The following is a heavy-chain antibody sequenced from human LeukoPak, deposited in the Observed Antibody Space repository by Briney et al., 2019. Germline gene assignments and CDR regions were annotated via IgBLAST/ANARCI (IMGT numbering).Heavy chain of an antibody. D-gene: IGHD5-18*01. V-gene: IGHV4-61*01. CDR1: GGSISSSSYY. J-gene: IGHJ6*03. Sequence: PSETLSLTCTVSGGSISSSSYYWSWIRQPPGKGLEWIGYIYYSGSTNYNPSLKSRVTISVDTSKNQFSLKLSSVTAADTAVYYCARGKRIYSYGQTYYYYMDVWGKGTTVTVSS. CDR2: IYYSGST. CDR3: ARGKRIYSYGQTYYYYMDV.